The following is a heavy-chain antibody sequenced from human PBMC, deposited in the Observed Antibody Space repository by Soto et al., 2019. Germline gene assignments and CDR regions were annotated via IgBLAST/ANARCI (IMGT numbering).Heavy chain of an antibody. J-gene: IGHJ5*02. CDR1: GGSISSYY. Sequence: PSETLSLTCTVSGGSISSYYWSWIRQPPGKGLEWIGYIYYSGSTNYNPSLKSRVTISVDTSKNQFSLKLSSVTAADTAVYYCARENTIFGVVNRQTWFDPWGQGTLVTVSS. CDR2: IYYSGST. CDR3: ARENTIFGVVNRQTWFDP. V-gene: IGHV4-59*08. D-gene: IGHD3-3*01.